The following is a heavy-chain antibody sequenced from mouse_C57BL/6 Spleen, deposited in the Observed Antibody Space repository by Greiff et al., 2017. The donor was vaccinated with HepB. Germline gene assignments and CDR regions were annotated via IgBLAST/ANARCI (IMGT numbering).Heavy chain of an antibody. Sequence: QVQLQQSGAELARPGASVKLSCKASGYTFTSYGISWVKQRTGQGLEWIGEIYPRSGNTSYNEKFKGKATLTADKSSSTAYMELRSLPSEDSSVYLCARARTWTDYAMDYWGQGTSVTVSS. CDR3: ARARTWTDYAMDY. V-gene: IGHV1-81*01. CDR2: IYPRSGNT. CDR1: GYTFTSYG. J-gene: IGHJ4*01.